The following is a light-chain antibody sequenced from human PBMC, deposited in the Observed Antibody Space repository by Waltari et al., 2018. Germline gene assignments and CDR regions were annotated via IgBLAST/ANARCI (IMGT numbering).Light chain of an antibody. CDR2: GHT. Sequence: SYELTQPPSVSVSPGQTATITCSGDALPKQYAYWYQQRPGQAPVFSISGHTESPSGVPVRCSGSTSGTTVSLTITGVQAEDEADYYCQSADTSGIYVFGPGTSVTVL. V-gene: IGLV3-25*03. CDR3: QSADTSGIYV. CDR1: ALPKQY. J-gene: IGLJ1*01.